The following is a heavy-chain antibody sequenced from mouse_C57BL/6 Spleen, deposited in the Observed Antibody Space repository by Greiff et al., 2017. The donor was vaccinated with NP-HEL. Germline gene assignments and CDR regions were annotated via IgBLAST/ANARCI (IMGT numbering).Heavy chain of an antibody. D-gene: IGHD1-1*01. CDR1: GYTFTDYE. CDR2: IDPETGGT. J-gene: IGHJ4*01. Sequence: VKLMESGAELVRPGASVTLSCKASGYTFTDYEMHWVKQTPVHGLEWIGAIDPETGGTAYNQKFKGKAILTADKSSSTAYMELRSLTSEDSAVYYCTREGYYGSSHYYAMDYWGQGTSVTVSS. V-gene: IGHV1-15*01. CDR3: TREGYYGSSHYYAMDY.